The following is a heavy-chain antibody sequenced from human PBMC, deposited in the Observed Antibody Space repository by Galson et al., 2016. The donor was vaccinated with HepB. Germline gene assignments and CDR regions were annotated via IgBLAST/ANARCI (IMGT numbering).Heavy chain of an antibody. CDR1: GDSTSFYF. D-gene: IGHD3-22*01. Sequence: SETLSLTCSVSGDSTSFYFWTWIRQSPGKGLEWIGNIRSSGSTNYNTSLKSRVSISIDTSENQFSLRLRSVTAADTAVYYCARNYGYFDDSGYYYASGIIDPWGQGIQVTVSS. V-gene: IGHV4-59*01. CDR3: ARNYGYFDDSGYYYASGIIDP. J-gene: IGHJ5*02. CDR2: IRSSGST.